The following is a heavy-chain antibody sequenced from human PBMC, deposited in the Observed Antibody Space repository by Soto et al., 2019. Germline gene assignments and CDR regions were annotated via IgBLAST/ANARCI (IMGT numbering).Heavy chain of an antibody. CDR1: GGTFSSYT. CDR2: IIPILGIA. J-gene: IGHJ4*02. CDR3: AREKPAYGDYPYYFDY. D-gene: IGHD4-17*01. Sequence: QVQLVQSGAEVKKPGSSVKVSCKASGGTFSSYTISWVRQAPGQGLEWMGRIIPILGIANYAQKFQGRVTITADKSTSTAYMELSSLRSEDTAVYYCAREKPAYGDYPYYFDYWGQGTLVTVSS. V-gene: IGHV1-69*08.